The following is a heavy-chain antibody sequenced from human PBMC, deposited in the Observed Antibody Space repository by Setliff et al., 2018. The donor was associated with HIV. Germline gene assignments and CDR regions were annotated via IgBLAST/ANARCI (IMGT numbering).Heavy chain of an antibody. J-gene: IGHJ5*02. CDR3: ARLNSWGSERIWLDP. V-gene: IGHV1-18*01. CDR1: GYTFSTYN. Sequence: SVKVSCKASGYTFSTYNMDWVRQAPGQGLEWMGSISTAFGNIDFAQKFQDRVTMTTDTATSTVCMELRNLTKDDTAVYYCARLNSWGSERIWLDPWGQGTQVTVSS. CDR2: ISTAFGNI. D-gene: IGHD3-10*01.